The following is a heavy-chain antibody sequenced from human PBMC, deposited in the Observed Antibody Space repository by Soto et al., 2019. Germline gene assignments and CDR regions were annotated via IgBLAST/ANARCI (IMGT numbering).Heavy chain of an antibody. V-gene: IGHV1-69*13. Sequence: SVKVSCKASGGTYSSYASSWVRQAPRQGLEWMGGIIPIFGTANYAQKFQGRVTITADESTSTAYMELSSLRSEDTAVYYCARGSDYDSSGYYYSWFDPWGQGTLVTVSS. CDR2: IIPIFGTA. J-gene: IGHJ5*02. D-gene: IGHD3-22*01. CDR1: GGTYSSYA. CDR3: ARGSDYDSSGYYYSWFDP.